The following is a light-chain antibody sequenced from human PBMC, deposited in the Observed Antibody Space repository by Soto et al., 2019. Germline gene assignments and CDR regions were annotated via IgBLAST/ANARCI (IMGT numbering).Light chain of an antibody. CDR2: DVS. V-gene: IGKV3-11*01. Sequence: EIVLTQSPATLSLSPGDRATLSCRASQSVTSSLAWFQQKPGQAPRLLIYDVSRRATAIPARFSGSGSGTDFTLTISSLDPEDFAVYYCQQRTTWPTFGGGTNVEIK. CDR1: QSVTSS. J-gene: IGKJ4*01. CDR3: QQRTTWPT.